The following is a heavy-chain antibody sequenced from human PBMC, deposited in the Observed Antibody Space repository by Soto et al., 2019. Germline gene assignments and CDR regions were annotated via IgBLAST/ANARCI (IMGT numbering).Heavy chain of an antibody. V-gene: IGHV3-48*03. J-gene: IGHJ6*02. CDR3: ARDASYYSLWSGYYPSRNGMDV. CDR1: GFTFSSFE. CDR2: IGRSGETI. Sequence: GGSLRLSCVGSGFTFSSFEMNWVRQTPGKGLEWLSYIGRSGETIYYADSVKGRFTISRDNSRNTVYLQMNSLRADDTAVYYCARDASYYSLWSGYYPSRNGMDVWGQGTTVTVSS. D-gene: IGHD3-3*01.